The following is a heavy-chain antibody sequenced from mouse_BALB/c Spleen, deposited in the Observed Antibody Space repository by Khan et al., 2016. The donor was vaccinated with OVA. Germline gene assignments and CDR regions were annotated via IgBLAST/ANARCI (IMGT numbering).Heavy chain of an antibody. CDR2: IWGDGNT. Sequence: QVQLKESGPGLVAPSQSLSITCTVSGFSLTGYGVNWVRQPPGKGLEWLGMIWGDGNTDYNSALKSRLSITTDNSKSQVFLKMNSLQTDDTARYYCARAYYANYREAMDYWGQGNSVTVSS. CDR3: ARAYYANYREAMDY. D-gene: IGHD2-10*01. CDR1: GFSLTGYG. V-gene: IGHV2-6-7*01. J-gene: IGHJ4*01.